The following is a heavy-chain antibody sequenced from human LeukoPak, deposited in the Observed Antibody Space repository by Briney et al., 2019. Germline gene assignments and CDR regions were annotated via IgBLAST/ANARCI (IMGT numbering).Heavy chain of an antibody. V-gene: IGHV3-48*01. CDR3: AREGGSGWYETRPY. J-gene: IGHJ4*02. CDR2: ISSSSSTI. CDR1: GFTFSSYS. D-gene: IGHD6-19*01. Sequence: PGGSLRLSCAASGFTFSSYSMNWVRQAPGKGLEWVSYISSSSSTIHYADSVKGRFTISRDNAKNSLYLQMNSLRAEDTAVYYCAREGGSGWYETRPYWGQGTLVTVSS.